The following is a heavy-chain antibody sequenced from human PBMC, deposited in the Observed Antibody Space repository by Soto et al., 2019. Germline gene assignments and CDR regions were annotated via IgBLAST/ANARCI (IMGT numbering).Heavy chain of an antibody. CDR3: ARHAGDGSSWWYYYYGMDV. Sequence: PSETLSLTCTVSGGSISSSSYYWGWIRQPPGKGLEWIGSIYYSGSTYYNPSLKSRVTISVDTSKNQFSLKLSSVTAADTAVYYCARHAGDGSSWWYYYYGMDVWGQGTTVTVSS. D-gene: IGHD6-13*01. J-gene: IGHJ6*02. V-gene: IGHV4-39*01. CDR1: GGSISSSSYY. CDR2: IYYSGST.